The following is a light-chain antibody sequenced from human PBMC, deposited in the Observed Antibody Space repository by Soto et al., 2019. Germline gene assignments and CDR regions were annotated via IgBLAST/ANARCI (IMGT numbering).Light chain of an antibody. CDR1: QTISSNY. V-gene: IGKV3-20*01. CDR3: QQYVSWT. J-gene: IGKJ1*01. CDR2: GTS. Sequence: DIVLTQSPGTLSVSPGERATLSCRASQTISSNYLAWYQQKPGQPPSLLIYGTSSRATGITDRFSGSGSGTDFTLTISRLEPEDSSICYCQQYVSWTFGQGTKVEIK.